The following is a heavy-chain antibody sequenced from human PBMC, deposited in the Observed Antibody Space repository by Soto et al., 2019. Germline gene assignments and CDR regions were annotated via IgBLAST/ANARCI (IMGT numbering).Heavy chain of an antibody. Sequence: ASVKVSCKASGGTFSSYAISWVRQAPGQGLEWMGGTIPIFGTANYAQKFQGRVTITADESTSTAYMELSSLRSEDTAVYYCARYSYGYSDYYYYGMDVWGQGTTVTVSS. CDR1: GGTFSSYA. CDR3: ARYSYGYSDYYYYGMDV. J-gene: IGHJ6*02. CDR2: TIPIFGTA. V-gene: IGHV1-69*13. D-gene: IGHD5-18*01.